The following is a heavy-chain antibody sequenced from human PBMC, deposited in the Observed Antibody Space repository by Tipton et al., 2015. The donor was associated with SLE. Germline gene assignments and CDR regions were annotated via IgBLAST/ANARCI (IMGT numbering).Heavy chain of an antibody. CDR2: VYYSGTS. CDR1: GGSITSYY. D-gene: IGHD5/OR15-5a*01. CDR3: ARVYGVANHDP. Sequence: TLSLTCTVSGGSITSYYWSWIRQPPGKGLEWIGFVYYSGTSGYNASLRSRITMSVDTSKNQSSLKLSSVTAADTAVYYCARVYGVANHDPWGQGTLVTVSS. V-gene: IGHV4-59*01. J-gene: IGHJ5*02.